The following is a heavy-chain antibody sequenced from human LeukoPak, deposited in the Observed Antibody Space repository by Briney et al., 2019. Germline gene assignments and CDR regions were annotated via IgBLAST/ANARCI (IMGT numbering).Heavy chain of an antibody. CDR3: ARARTALFGLPDY. D-gene: IGHD2-21*01. CDR2: IYHSGTT. V-gene: IGHV4-59*08. J-gene: IGHJ4*02. Sequence: SETLSLTCTVSGDSINGYFWGWIRQPPGKGLEWIGYIYHSGTTNYNPSLKSRVTILVDTSKSQFSLRLSSVTAADTAVYYCARARTALFGLPDYWGQGTLVTVSS. CDR1: GDSINGYF.